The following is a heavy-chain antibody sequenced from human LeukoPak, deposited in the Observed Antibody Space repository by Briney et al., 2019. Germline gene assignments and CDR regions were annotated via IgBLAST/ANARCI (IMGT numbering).Heavy chain of an antibody. D-gene: IGHD3-3*01. CDR1: GFIFGGYW. CDR3: ASGFLQWLY. Sequence: GGSLRLSCEASGFIFGGYWMSWVRQAPGRGLEWVANINPDGSIKYYVDSIKGRFTISRDNAKNSLYLQMNSLRAEDTAVYYCASGFLQWLYWGQGTLVTVSS. J-gene: IGHJ4*02. CDR2: INPDGSIK. V-gene: IGHV3-7*01.